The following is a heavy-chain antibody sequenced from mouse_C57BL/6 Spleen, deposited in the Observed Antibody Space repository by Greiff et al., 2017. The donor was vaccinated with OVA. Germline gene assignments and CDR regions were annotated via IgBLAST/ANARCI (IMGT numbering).Heavy chain of an antibody. J-gene: IGHJ3*01. D-gene: IGHD3-2*02. CDR3: ARRFRQAWFDY. Sequence: VQLQQPGAELVKPGASVKLSCKASGYTFTSYWMQWVKQRPGQGLEWIGEIDPSDSYTNYNQKFKGKATLTVDTSSSTAYMQLSSLTSEDSAVYYCARRFRQAWFDYWGQGTLVTVSA. V-gene: IGHV1-50*01. CDR1: GYTFTSYW. CDR2: IDPSDSYT.